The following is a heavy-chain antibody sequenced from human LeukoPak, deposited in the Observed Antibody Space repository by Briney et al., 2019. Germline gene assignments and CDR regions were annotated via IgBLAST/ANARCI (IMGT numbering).Heavy chain of an antibody. Sequence: SETLSLTCAVYGGSFSGCYWSWIRQPPGKGLEWIGEINHSGSTNYNPSLKSRVTISVDTSKNQFSLKLSSVTAADTAVYYCARGDAFDIWGQGTMVTVSS. V-gene: IGHV4-34*01. J-gene: IGHJ3*02. CDR3: ARGDAFDI. CDR1: GGSFSGCY. CDR2: INHSGST.